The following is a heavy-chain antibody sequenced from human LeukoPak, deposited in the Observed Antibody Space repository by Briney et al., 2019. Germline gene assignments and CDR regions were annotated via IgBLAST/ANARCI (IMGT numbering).Heavy chain of an antibody. J-gene: IGHJ3*02. Sequence: PGGSLRLSCAASGFTFSSYWMSWVRQAPGKGLEWVANIKQDGSEKYYVDSVKGRFTISRDNAKNSLYLQMNSLRAEDTAVYYCARSLPYYDVMPDAFDIWGQGTVVTVSS. V-gene: IGHV3-7*01. D-gene: IGHD3-22*01. CDR1: GFTFSSYW. CDR3: ARSLPYYDVMPDAFDI. CDR2: IKQDGSEK.